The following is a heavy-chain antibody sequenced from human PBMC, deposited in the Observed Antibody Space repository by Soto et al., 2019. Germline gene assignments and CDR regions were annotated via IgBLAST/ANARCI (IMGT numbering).Heavy chain of an antibody. Sequence: PSETLYLTCIVSGGSISSGGYYCSWIRQHPGKGLEWIGYIYYSGSTYYNPSLKSRVTISVDTSKNQFSLKLSSVTAADTAVYYCARVLPQLPLSLHYYFDYWGQGTLVTVSS. J-gene: IGHJ4*02. V-gene: IGHV4-31*03. CDR2: IYYSGST. CDR3: ARVLPQLPLSLHYYFDY. D-gene: IGHD2-2*01. CDR1: GGSISSGGYY.